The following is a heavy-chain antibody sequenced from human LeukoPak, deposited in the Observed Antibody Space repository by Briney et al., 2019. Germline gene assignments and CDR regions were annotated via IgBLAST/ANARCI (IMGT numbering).Heavy chain of an antibody. Sequence: GRSLRLSCAASGFTFSSYAMHWVRQAPGKGLEWVSSISSSSSYIYYADSVKGRFTISRDNAKNSLYLQMNSLRAEDTAVYYCARSPYYYDSSGHPLWGQGTLVTVSS. J-gene: IGHJ4*02. CDR3: ARSPYYYDSSGHPL. D-gene: IGHD3-22*01. V-gene: IGHV3-21*01. CDR1: GFTFSSYA. CDR2: ISSSSSYI.